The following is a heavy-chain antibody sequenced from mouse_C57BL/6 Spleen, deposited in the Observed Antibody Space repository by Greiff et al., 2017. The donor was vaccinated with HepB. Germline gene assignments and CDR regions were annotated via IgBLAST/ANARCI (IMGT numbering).Heavy chain of an antibody. CDR3: ARPGTRGGFDY. V-gene: IGHV1-82*01. CDR2: IYPGDGDT. CDR1: GYAFSSSW. D-gene: IGHD4-1*01. J-gene: IGHJ2*01. Sequence: LVESGPELVKPGASVKISCKASGYAFSSSWMNWVKQRPGKGLEWIGRIYPGDGDTNYNGKFKGKATLTADKSSSTAYMQLSSLTSEDSAVYFWARPGTRGGFDYWGQGTTLTVSS.